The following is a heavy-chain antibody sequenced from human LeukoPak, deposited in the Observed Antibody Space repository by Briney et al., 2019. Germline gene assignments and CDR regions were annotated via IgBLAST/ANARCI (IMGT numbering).Heavy chain of an antibody. V-gene: IGHV4-4*02. J-gene: IGHJ4*02. Sequence: SGTLSLTCGVFAGSISGTNWWRWVRQPPGQGLEWIGEISLAGQTNYNPSLNGRVTMSLDKSSNQLSLHLTSVTAAHTVTYFCSREWWPFWPVGYWGQGALVIVSS. CDR2: ISLAGQT. D-gene: IGHD2-15*01. CDR3: SREWWPFWPVGY. CDR1: AGSISGTNW.